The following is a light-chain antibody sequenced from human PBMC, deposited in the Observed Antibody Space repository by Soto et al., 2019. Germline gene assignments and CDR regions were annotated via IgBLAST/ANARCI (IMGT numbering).Light chain of an antibody. CDR2: GAS. CDR3: QQYYDFPTIT. CDR1: ESVRSN. J-gene: IGKJ5*01. Sequence: EIVMTQSPATLSVPPGDRATLSCRASESVRSNLAWYQQKPGQAPRLLIHGASIRAADIPDRFSGSGSGTEFTLTISTLQSEDFAVYYCQQYYDFPTITFCQGTRLE. V-gene: IGKV3-15*01.